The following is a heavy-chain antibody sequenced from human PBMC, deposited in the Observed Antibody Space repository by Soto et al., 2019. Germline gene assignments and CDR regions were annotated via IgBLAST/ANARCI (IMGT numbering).Heavy chain of an antibody. CDR2: ISSSGSTI. V-gene: IGHV3-11*01. Sequence: QVQLVESGGGLVKPGGSLRLSCAASGFTFSDYYMSWIRQAPGKGLEWVSYISSSGSTIYYADSVKGRFTISRDNAKNSLYLQMNSLIAEDTAVYYCARKYYDFWSGYYTGLFYFDYWGHGTLVTVSS. J-gene: IGHJ4*01. D-gene: IGHD3-3*01. CDR1: GFTFSDYY. CDR3: ARKYYDFWSGYYTGLFYFDY.